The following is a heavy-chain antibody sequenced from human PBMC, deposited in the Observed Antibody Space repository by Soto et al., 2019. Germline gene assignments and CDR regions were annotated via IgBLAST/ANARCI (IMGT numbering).Heavy chain of an antibody. J-gene: IGHJ5*02. CDR1: GDSVSSGDYY. D-gene: IGHD3-16*01. V-gene: IGHV4-61*08. Sequence: PSETLSLTCTVSGDSVSSGDYYWTWIRQPPVKGLEWVGHIYFSGRTNYIPSLESRVTISLDTSKNQFSLKLTSLTAADTAVYYCARVPIDTYMIYWSDPWGQGTLVTVSS. CDR3: ARVPIDTYMIYWSDP. CDR2: IYFSGRT.